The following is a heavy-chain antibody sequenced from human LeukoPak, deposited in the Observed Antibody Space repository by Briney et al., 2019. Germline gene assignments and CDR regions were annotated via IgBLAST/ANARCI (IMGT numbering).Heavy chain of an antibody. V-gene: IGHV1-46*01. CDR2: INPRGDSA. CDR3: ARDNSASDEAWWLDP. Sequence: ASVEVSCKAFGFTFTNYWMHWVRQAPGQGLEWMGVINPRGDSAFYAQKFQGRLTMTRDTSTTTLYMDLSSLRSDDTAVYYCARDNSASDEAWWLDPWGQGTLVTVSS. D-gene: IGHD2/OR15-2a*01. CDR1: GFTFTNYW. J-gene: IGHJ5*02.